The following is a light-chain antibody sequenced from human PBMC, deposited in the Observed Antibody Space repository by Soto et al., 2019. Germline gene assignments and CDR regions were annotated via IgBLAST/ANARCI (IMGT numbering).Light chain of an antibody. CDR1: GSDVGDY. Sequence: QSVLTQPPSASGSPGQSVTISCTGTGSDVGDYVSWYQQHPGKAPKLMIYEVSKRPSGVPDRFSGSKSGNTASLTVSGLQAEDEANYYCSSYTGSSYVFGTGTKLTV. J-gene: IGLJ1*01. CDR2: EVS. CDR3: SSYTGSSYV. V-gene: IGLV2-8*01.